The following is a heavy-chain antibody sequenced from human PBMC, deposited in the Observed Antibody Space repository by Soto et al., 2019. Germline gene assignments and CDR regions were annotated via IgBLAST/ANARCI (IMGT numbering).Heavy chain of an antibody. CDR2: ISSDGRNK. CDR1: GFTFSSYA. Sequence: QVQLVESGGGVVQPGRSLRLSCAASGFTFSSYAMHWVRQAPGKGLEWVALISSDGRNKYYADSLEGRFTISRDSSKNTLYLQMNSLRAEDTAVYYCARGSNYYDLSTRYFQHWGQGTLVTVSS. J-gene: IGHJ1*01. CDR3: ARGSNYYDLSTRYFQH. D-gene: IGHD3-22*01. V-gene: IGHV3-30*04.